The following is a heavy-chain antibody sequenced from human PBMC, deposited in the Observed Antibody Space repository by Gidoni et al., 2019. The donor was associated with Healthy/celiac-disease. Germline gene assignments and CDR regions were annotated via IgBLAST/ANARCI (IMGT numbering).Heavy chain of an antibody. D-gene: IGHD2-2*01. V-gene: IGHV3-30*18. Sequence: QVQLVESGGGVVQPGRSLRLSCAASGFTFSSYGMHWVLQAPGKGLEWVAVISYDGSNKYYADSVKGRFTISRDNSKNTLYLQMNSLRAEDTAVYYCAKDSTVEGYCSSTSCYFFSFDYWGQGTLVTVSS. CDR1: GFTFSSYG. CDR3: AKDSTVEGYCSSTSCYFFSFDY. J-gene: IGHJ4*02. CDR2: ISYDGSNK.